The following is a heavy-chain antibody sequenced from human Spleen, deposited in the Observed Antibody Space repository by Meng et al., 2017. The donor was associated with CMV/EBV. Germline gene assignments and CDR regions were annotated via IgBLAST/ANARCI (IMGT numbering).Heavy chain of an antibody. CDR2: INHSGST. CDR1: GGSFSDYY. D-gene: IGHD5-18*01. J-gene: IGHJ6*02. V-gene: IGHV4-34*01. CDR3: ARDTDMDV. Sequence: LSLTCAVYGGSFSDYYWSWIRQPPGKGLEWIGEINHSGSTNYNPSLKSRVTISVDTSKNQFSLKLSSVTAADTAVYYCARDTDMDVWGQGTTVTVSS.